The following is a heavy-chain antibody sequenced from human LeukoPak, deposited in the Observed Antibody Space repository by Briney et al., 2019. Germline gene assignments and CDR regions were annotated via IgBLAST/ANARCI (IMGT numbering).Heavy chain of an antibody. CDR2: IYTSGST. J-gene: IGHJ6*03. CDR1: GGSISSYY. V-gene: IGHV4-4*07. D-gene: IGHD5-24*01. Sequence: PSETLSLTCTVSGGSISSYYWSWIRQPAGKGLEWIGRIYTSGSTNYNPSLKSRVTMSVDTSKNQFSLKLSSVTAADTAVYYCARSPRGATSRYYYYYYMDVWDKGTTVTVSS. CDR3: ARSPRGATSRYYYYYYMDV.